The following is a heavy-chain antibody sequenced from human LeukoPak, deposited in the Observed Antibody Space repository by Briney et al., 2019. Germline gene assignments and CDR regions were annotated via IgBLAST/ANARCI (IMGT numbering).Heavy chain of an antibody. V-gene: IGHV4-34*01. D-gene: IGHD3-16*02. Sequence: SETLSLTCAVYGGSFSGYYWSWIRQPPGKGLEWIGEINHSGSTNYNPSLKSRVTISVDTSKKQFSLKLSSVTAADTAVYYCARGKGDVWGSYRYSSYFDYWGQGTLVTVSS. CDR3: ARGKGDVWGSYRYSSYFDY. CDR1: GGSFSGYY. CDR2: INHSGST. J-gene: IGHJ4*02.